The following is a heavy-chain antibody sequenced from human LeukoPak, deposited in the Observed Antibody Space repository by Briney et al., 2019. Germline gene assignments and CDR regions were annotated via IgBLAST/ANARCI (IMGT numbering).Heavy chain of an antibody. Sequence: PGGSLRLSCAASGFIFNDYGMSWVRQAPGKGLEWVSGINWNGGSTGYADSVKGRFTISRDNAKNSLYLQMNSLRAEDTALYYCARAPQLAYFAYWGQGTLVTVSS. CDR3: ARAPQLAYFAY. CDR1: GFIFNDYG. J-gene: IGHJ4*02. CDR2: INWNGGST. V-gene: IGHV3-20*04.